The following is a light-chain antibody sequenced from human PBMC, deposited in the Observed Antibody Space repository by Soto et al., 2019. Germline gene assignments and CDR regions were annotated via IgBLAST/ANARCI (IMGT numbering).Light chain of an antibody. CDR2: EVS. V-gene: IGLV2-14*01. Sequence: QSVLTQPASVSGSPGQSITISCTGTSSDIGGYNYVSWYQQHPGKAPKLMIYEVSNRPSGVYNRFSGSKSGNTASLTISGLQAEDEADYYCNSFRVSHLYVFGTGTKVTVL. CDR3: NSFRVSHLYV. CDR1: SSDIGGYNY. J-gene: IGLJ1*01.